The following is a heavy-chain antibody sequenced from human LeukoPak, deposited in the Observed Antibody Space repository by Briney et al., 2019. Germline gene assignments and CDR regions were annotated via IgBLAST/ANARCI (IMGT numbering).Heavy chain of an antibody. CDR1: GYTFTGYY. Sequence: GASVKVSCKASGYTFTGYYMHWVRQAPGQGLEWMGWINPNSGGTNYAQKFQGRVTMTRDTSISTAYMELSRLRSDDTAVYYCARGGYSYGSEDPYYFDYWGRGALVTASS. V-gene: IGHV1-2*02. CDR3: ARGGYSYGSEDPYYFDY. D-gene: IGHD5-18*01. CDR2: INPNSGGT. J-gene: IGHJ4*02.